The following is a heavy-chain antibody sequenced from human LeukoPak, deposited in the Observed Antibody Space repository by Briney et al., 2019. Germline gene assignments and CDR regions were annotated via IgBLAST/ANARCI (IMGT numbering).Heavy chain of an antibody. CDR2: TYYKSKWYN. Sequence: SQTLSLTCAISGYSVSRNSAAWNWIRQSPSRGLEWLGSTYYKSKWYNDYEVSVKSRIIINQDTSQNQFSLQLNSVTPEETAGYYCARGGQWLVLSSFDYWGQGTLVSVSS. J-gene: IGHJ4*02. CDR1: GYSVSRNSAA. CDR3: ARGGQWLVLSSFDY. V-gene: IGHV6-1*01. D-gene: IGHD6-19*01.